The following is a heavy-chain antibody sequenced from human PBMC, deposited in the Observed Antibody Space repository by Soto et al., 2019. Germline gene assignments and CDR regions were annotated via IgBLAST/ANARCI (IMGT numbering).Heavy chain of an antibody. J-gene: IGHJ3*02. Sequence: QVQLQESGPGLVKPSQTLSLTCTVSGGSISSGGYYWSWIRQHPGKGLEWIGYIYYSGSTYYNPSLKSRVTISVDTSKNQFSLKLSSVTAADTAVYYCARERTVNTWVAAFDIWGQGTMVTVSS. CDR2: IYYSGST. CDR1: GGSISSGGYY. V-gene: IGHV4-31*03. D-gene: IGHD4-17*01. CDR3: ARERTVNTWVAAFDI.